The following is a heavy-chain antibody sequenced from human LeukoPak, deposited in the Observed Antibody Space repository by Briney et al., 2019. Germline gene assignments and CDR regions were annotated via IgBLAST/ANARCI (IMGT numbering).Heavy chain of an antibody. J-gene: IGHJ5*02. CDR1: GGSISTFY. CDR2: INNSGST. CDR3: AREGGDPRWLDP. V-gene: IGHV4-4*07. Sequence: SETLSLTCTVSGGSISTFYWTWIRQPAGKGLEWIGRINNSGSTNYNPSLRSRVSMSVDRSKNQFSVTLSSVSAADTAVYFCAREGGDPRWLDPWGQGTLVTVSS. D-gene: IGHD6-25*01.